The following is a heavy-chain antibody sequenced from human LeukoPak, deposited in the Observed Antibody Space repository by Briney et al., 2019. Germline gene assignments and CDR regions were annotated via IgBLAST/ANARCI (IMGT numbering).Heavy chain of an antibody. CDR3: ARERSSIDY. CDR1: GFTFNNFW. D-gene: IGHD6-6*01. J-gene: IGHJ4*02. V-gene: IGHV3-48*02. Sequence: GGSLRLSCAASGFTFNNFWMHWVRQAPGKGLEWVSYISSSSSIIYYADSVKGRFTVSRDNAKNSLYLQMNSLRDEDTAVYYCARERSSIDYWGQGTLVTVSS. CDR2: ISSSSSII.